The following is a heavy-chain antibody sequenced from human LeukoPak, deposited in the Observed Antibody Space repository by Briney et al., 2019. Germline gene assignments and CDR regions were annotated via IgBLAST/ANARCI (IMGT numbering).Heavy chain of an antibody. D-gene: IGHD2-21*01. V-gene: IGHV3-20*04. CDR2: INWNGGST. CDR3: ARAGGLAYCGGDCYLAS. CDR1: GFTFDDYG. Sequence: LPGGSLRLSCAASGFTFDDYGMNWVRQAPGKGLEWVSGINWNGGSTGYADSVKGRFTISRDNAKNSLYLQMNSLRAEDTAFYYCARAGGLAYCGGDCYLASWGQGTLATVSS. J-gene: IGHJ5*02.